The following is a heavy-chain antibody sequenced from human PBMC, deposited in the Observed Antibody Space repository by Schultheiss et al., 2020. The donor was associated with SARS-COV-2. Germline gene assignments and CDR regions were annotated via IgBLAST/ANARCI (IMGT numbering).Heavy chain of an antibody. CDR3: ARDPESHRTAKITIFGVVGRYGMDV. V-gene: IGHV3-23*01. D-gene: IGHD3-3*01. CDR1: GSTFRSYA. CDR2: ISGSGGST. Sequence: GGSLRLSCVASGSTFRSYAMSWVRQAPGKGLEWVSTISGSGGSTYYADSVKGRFTISRGNSKNTLYLHLNSLRAEDTAVYYCARDPESHRTAKITIFGVVGRYGMDVWGQGTTVTVSS. J-gene: IGHJ6*02.